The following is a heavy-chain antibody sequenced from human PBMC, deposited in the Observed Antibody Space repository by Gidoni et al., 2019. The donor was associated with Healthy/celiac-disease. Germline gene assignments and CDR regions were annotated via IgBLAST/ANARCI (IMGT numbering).Heavy chain of an antibody. V-gene: IGHV1-8*01. Sequence: QVQLVQSGAEVKQPGASVKVSCKASGYTFTSYDINWVRQATGQGLEWLGWMNPNSGNTGYAQKFQGRVTMTRNTSISTAYMELSSLRSEDTAVYYCAREYSSGWYIDYWGQGTLVTVSS. D-gene: IGHD6-19*01. CDR2: MNPNSGNT. CDR3: AREYSSGWYIDY. J-gene: IGHJ4*02. CDR1: GYTFTSYD.